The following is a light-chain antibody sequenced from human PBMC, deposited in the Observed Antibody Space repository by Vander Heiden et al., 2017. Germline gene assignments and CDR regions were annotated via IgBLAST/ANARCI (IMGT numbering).Light chain of an antibody. Sequence: DIQVTQSTSSPSAAVGDTVSITCRTGHHISTYLNGYQQKPGKAPKLLIFDAFILQSGVPSRVSGSGSGTDFTSTISSLHPEDFATYFCQQCYSSPYTFGQGTKLEIK. CDR1: HHISTY. CDR2: DAF. V-gene: IGKV1-39*01. CDR3: QQCYSSPYT. J-gene: IGKJ2*01.